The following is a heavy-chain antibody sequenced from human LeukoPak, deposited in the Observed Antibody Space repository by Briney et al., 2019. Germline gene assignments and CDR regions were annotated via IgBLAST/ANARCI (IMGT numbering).Heavy chain of an antibody. V-gene: IGHV5-51*01. CDR3: ARTGYSSGWYVGSFQY. CDR2: IFPDDSDT. CDR1: GYGFTNYW. J-gene: IGHJ4*02. D-gene: IGHD6-19*01. Sequence: GESLKISCKASGYGFTNYWLGWARQMPGKGLEWMGIIFPDDSDTRYSPSFQGQVTISADKSISTAYLHWSSLKASDTAIYFCARTGYSSGWYVGSFQYWGQGTLVTVSS.